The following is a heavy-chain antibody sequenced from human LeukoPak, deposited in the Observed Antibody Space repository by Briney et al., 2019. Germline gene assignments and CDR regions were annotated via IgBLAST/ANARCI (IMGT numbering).Heavy chain of an antibody. J-gene: IGHJ4*02. CDR3: AKDRLDYAGPHDYFEW. D-gene: IGHD3-9*01. CDR2: VCASGGCT. Sequence: GGSLRLSCAASGFSFGSYAMSWVRQSPGKGLEWVATVCASGGCTYYADSVEGRFTVSRDNAMNTLSLQMDSLRADDTAVYFCAKDRLDYAGPHDYFEWWGQGTLVTVSS. CDR1: GFSFGSYA. V-gene: IGHV3-23*01.